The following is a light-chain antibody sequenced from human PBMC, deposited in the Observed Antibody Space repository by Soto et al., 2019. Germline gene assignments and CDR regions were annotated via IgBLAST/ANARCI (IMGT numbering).Light chain of an antibody. CDR3: CSYAGSYTFWV. J-gene: IGLJ3*02. CDR2: DVN. CDR1: SSDIGAYDY. Sequence: QSALTQPASLSGSPGQSITISCTGTSSDIGAYDYVSWFQQHPGKAPKLMIYDVNKRPSGVPDRFSGSKSGNTASLTISVLQAEDETDYYCCSYAGSYTFWVFGGGTQLTVL. V-gene: IGLV2-11*01.